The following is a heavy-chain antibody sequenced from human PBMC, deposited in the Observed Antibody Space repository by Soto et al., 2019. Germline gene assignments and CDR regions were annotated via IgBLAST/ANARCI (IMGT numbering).Heavy chain of an antibody. CDR2: FDPEPIET. J-gene: IGHJ4*02. CDR3: STDLEYDIWAGYRIFAY. D-gene: IGHD3-9*01. V-gene: IGHV1-24*01. CDR1: RYSLTTFS. Sequence: ASVKFSCKASRYSLTTFSMHWVRQAPGKWLEWMGGFDPEPIETIYAQKFQCIVTMTEDTCTDTAYMELSSLRSEGTDVYSFSTDLEYDIWAGYRIFAYWGQGTLVTVSS.